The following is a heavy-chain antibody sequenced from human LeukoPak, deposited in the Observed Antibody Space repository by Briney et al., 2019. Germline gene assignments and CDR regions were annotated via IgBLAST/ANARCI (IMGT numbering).Heavy chain of an antibody. J-gene: IGHJ6*02. Sequence: PSETLSLTCAVYGGSFSGYYWSWVRQPPGKGLEWIGEINHSGSTNYNPSLKSRVTISVDTSKNQFSLKLSSVTAADTAVYYCARGRYSGYAPYYYYGMDVWGQGTTVTVSS. CDR2: INHSGST. D-gene: IGHD5-12*01. V-gene: IGHV4-34*01. CDR1: GGSFSGYY. CDR3: ARGRYSGYAPYYYYGMDV.